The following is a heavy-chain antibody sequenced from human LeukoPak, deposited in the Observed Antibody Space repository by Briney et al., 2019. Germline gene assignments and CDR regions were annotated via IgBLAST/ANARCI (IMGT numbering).Heavy chain of an antibody. D-gene: IGHD5/OR15-5a*01. CDR1: GYTFTGYY. J-gene: IGHJ4*02. CDR2: IIPIFGTA. V-gene: IGHV1-69*13. Sequence: GASVKVSCKASGYTFTGYYMHWVRQAPGQGLEWMGGIIPIFGTANYAQKFQGRVTITADESTSTAYMELSSLRSEDTAVYYCASGISVWVAYFDYWGQGTLVTVSS. CDR3: ASGISVWVAYFDY.